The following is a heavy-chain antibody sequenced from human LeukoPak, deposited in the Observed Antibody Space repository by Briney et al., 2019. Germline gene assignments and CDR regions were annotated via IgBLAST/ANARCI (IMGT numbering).Heavy chain of an antibody. J-gene: IGHJ4*02. V-gene: IGHV3-33*01. CDR2: IWYDGNNK. Sequence: PGGSLRLSCAASGFTFSAYGMHWVRQAPGKGLEWVAVIWYDGNNKYYADSVKGRFTISRDNSKNTLYLQMNSLRAEDTAVYYCARDGGDTVTSPFDYWGQGTLATVSS. D-gene: IGHD4-17*01. CDR1: GFTFSAYG. CDR3: ARDGGDTVTSPFDY.